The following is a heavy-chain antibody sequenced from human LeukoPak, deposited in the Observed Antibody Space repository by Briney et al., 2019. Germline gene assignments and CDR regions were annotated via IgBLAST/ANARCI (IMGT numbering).Heavy chain of an antibody. CDR1: GFTFSNYW. D-gene: IGHD2-2*01. V-gene: IGHV3-7*01. CDR3: ARDAPGYCSSTSCSPAYYFDY. J-gene: IGHJ4*02. CDR2: IKRDGSEK. Sequence: GGSLRLSCEASGFTFSNYWVSWVRQAPGEGLEWVANIKRDGSEKYYVDSVEGRFSISRDNAKNSLFLQMNSLRAEDTAVYYCARDAPGYCSSTSCSPAYYFDYWGQGTLVTVSS.